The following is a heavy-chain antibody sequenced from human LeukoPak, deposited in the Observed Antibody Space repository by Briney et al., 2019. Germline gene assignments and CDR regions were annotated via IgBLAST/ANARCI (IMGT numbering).Heavy chain of an antibody. V-gene: IGHV4-39*01. D-gene: IGHD2-15*01. CDR3: ARRVSANTGYFDS. Sequence: PSETLSLTCTVSGGSISSESSYWGWIRQSPGKGLEWIGSIHYSGSSYYNPSLKSRVTIFVDTSRDQSSLDLYSVTAADTALYYCARRVSANTGYFDSCGEGTLVTVSS. CDR1: GGSISSESSY. J-gene: IGHJ4*02. CDR2: IHYSGSS.